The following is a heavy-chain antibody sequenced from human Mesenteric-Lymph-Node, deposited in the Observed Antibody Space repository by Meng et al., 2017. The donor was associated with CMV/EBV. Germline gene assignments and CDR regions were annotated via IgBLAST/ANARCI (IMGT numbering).Heavy chain of an antibody. CDR3: ASLVY. CDR2: IKEDGSEK. J-gene: IGHJ4*02. CDR1: GFTFSNYW. Sequence: GESLKISCAASGFTFSNYWMTWVRQAPGKGLEWVANIKEDGSEKYYVDPVKGRFTISRDNAKNSLYLQMNSLTVEDTAVYYCASLVYWGQGALVTVSS. V-gene: IGHV3-7*01.